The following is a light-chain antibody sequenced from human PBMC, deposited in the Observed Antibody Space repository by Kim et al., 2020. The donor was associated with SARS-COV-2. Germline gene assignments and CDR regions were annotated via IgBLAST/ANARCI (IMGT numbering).Light chain of an antibody. CDR1: SSDVGGYNS. J-gene: IGLJ3*02. V-gene: IGLV2-14*01. CDR3: NSYTSSSTWV. CDR2: DVS. Sequence: QSALTQPASVSGSPGQSITISCTGTSSDVGGYNSVSWFQQHPGKAPKLMIYDVSKRPSGVSNRFSGSKSGNTASLTISGLQAEDEADYYCNSYTSSSTWVFGGGTQLTVL.